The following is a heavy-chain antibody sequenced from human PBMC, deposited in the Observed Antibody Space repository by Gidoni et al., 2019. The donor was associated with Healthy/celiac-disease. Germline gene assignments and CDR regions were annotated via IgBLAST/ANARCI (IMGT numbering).Heavy chain of an antibody. V-gene: IGHV4-59*08. CDR2: IYYSGST. CDR3: ARLAVAGSPFFDY. CDR1: GGSISSYY. D-gene: IGHD6-19*01. Sequence: QVQLQESGPGLVKPSETLSLTCTVPGGSISSYYWSWIRQPPGKGLEWIGYIYYSGSTNYNPSLKRRVTISVDTSKNQFSLKLSSVTAADTAVYYCARLAVAGSPFFDYWGQGTLVTVSS. J-gene: IGHJ4*02.